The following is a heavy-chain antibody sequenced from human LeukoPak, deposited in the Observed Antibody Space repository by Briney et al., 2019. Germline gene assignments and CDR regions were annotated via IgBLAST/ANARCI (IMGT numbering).Heavy chain of an antibody. CDR3: ARGTVGYYYYMDV. J-gene: IGHJ6*03. CDR1: GGSISSYY. D-gene: IGHD4-17*01. CDR2: IYYSGGT. Sequence: SETLSLTCTVSGGSISSYYWSWIRQPPGKGLEWIGYIYYSGGTNYNPSLKSRVTISVDTSKNQFSLKLSSVTAADTAVYYCARGTVGYYYYMDVWGKGTTVTVSS. V-gene: IGHV4-59*01.